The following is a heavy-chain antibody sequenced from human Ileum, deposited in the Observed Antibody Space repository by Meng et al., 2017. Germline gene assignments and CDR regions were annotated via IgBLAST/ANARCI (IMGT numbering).Heavy chain of an antibody. CDR1: GQSIDSDYY. CDR2: IHYSGIT. Sequence: SETLSLTCSISGQSIDSDYYWGWIRQAPGKGLEWISGIHYSGITFYNPSLKSRVTTSMDTSKSQFSLKVTSVTAAGTATYYCVRDRGDGGTTDFWGQATLVTVSS. J-gene: IGHJ4*02. V-gene: IGHV4-38-2*02. D-gene: IGHD1-7*01. CDR3: VRDRGDGGTTDF.